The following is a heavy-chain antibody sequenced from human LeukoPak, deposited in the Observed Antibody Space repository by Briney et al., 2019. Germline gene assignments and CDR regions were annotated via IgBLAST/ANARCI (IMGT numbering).Heavy chain of an antibody. CDR1: RYTIMGHY. D-gene: IGHD6-13*01. CDR2: INPNTGDT. CDR3: ARAAEDAAAGSSGGYDYGLDV. V-gene: IGHV1-2*02. Sequence: ASVKVSCKASRYTIMGHYMHWVRQAPGQGLEWMGWINPNTGDTKSAPRFQGRVTMTRDTSINTAYMELTKLTSDDSAVYFCARAAEDAAAGSSGGYDYGLDVWGQGATVTVSS. J-gene: IGHJ6*01.